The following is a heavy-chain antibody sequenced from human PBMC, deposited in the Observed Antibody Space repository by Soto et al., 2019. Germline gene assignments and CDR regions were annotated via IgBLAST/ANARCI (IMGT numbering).Heavy chain of an antibody. CDR2: INAGNGNT. CDR1: GYTFTSYA. V-gene: IGHV1-3*01. D-gene: IGHD6-6*01. Sequence: AASVKVSCKASGYTFTSYAMHWVRQAPGQRLEWMGWINAGNGNTKYSQKFQGRVTITRDTSASTAYMELSSLRSEDTAVYYCARSIAARPHWFDPWGQGTLVTVSS. CDR3: ARSIAARPHWFDP. J-gene: IGHJ5*02.